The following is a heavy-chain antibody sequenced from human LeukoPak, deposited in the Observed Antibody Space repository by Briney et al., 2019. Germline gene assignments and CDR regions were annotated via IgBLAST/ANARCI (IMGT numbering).Heavy chain of an antibody. D-gene: IGHD1-26*01. J-gene: IGHJ4*02. Sequence: GGSLRLSCAASGFTFSSHGMNWVRQAPGKGLEWVSGISPSGDILYYADSVKGQFTISRDNSKNTVSLQMNSLRAEDTAVYYCARELGATDYWGQGTLVTVSS. V-gene: IGHV3-23*01. CDR1: GFTFSSHG. CDR3: ARELGATDY. CDR2: ISPSGDIL.